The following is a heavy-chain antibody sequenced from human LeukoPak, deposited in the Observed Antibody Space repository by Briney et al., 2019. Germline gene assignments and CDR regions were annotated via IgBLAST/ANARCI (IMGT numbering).Heavy chain of an antibody. CDR3: AKRGSSSSAFRSDY. J-gene: IGHJ4*02. V-gene: IGHV3-23*01. CDR2: ISGSGGST. D-gene: IGHD6-6*01. CDR1: GFTFSSYA. Sequence: GGSLRLSFAASGFTFSSYAMSGVRQAPGKGLVGVSAISGSGGSTYYADSVKGRFTISRDNSKNTLFLQMNSLRAEDTAVYHCAKRGSSSSAFRSDYWGQGTLVTVSS.